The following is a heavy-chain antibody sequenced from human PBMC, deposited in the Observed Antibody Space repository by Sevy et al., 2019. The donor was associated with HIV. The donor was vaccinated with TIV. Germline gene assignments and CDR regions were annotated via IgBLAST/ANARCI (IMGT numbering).Heavy chain of an antibody. CDR3: TTDSKKRRLSALLDY. CDR1: GFTFSNAW. V-gene: IGHV3-15*01. CDR2: IKSKTDGGTT. J-gene: IGHJ4*02. Sequence: GGSLRLSCAASGFTFSNAWMSCVRQAPGKGLEWVGRIKSKTDGGTTDYAAPVKGRFTISRDDSKNTLYLQMNSLNTVDSAMYYCTTDSKKRRLSALLDYWGQGTLVTVSS.